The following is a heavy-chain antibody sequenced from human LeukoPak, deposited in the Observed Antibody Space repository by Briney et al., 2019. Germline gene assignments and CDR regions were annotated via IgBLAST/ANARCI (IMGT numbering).Heavy chain of an antibody. V-gene: IGHV3-74*01. D-gene: IGHD3-10*01. J-gene: IGHJ4*02. Sequence: GESLGLSCAASGFTFSNYGMHWVRQAPGKGLVWVSSIEGDGSRTNYADSVKGRFTISRDNAENTLYLQMNSLRGEDTAVYFCARATSGTSYEYWGQGTLVTVSS. CDR2: IEGDGSRT. CDR1: GFTFSNYG. CDR3: ARATSGTSYEY.